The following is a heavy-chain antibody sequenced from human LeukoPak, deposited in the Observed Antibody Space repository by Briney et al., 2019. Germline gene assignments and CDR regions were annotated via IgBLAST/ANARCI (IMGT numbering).Heavy chain of an antibody. CDR1: GGSISSSSYY. CDR3: ARLGIYYDSSGYYY. V-gene: IGHV4-39*01. J-gene: IGHJ4*02. CDR2: IYYSGST. D-gene: IGHD3-22*01. Sequence: SETLSLTRTVSGGSISSSSYYWGWIRQPPGKGLEWIGSIYYSGSTYYNPSLKSRVTISVDTSKNQFSLKLSSVTAADTAVYYCARLGIYYDSSGYYYWGQGTLVTVSS.